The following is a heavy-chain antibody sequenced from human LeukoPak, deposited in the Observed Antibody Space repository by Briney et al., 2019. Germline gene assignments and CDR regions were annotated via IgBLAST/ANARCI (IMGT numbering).Heavy chain of an antibody. D-gene: IGHD3-10*01. CDR3: AREVLGGSGSYYPTHYYYYMDV. CDR2: IIPIFGTA. J-gene: IGHJ6*03. Sequence: SVKVSCKASGGTFSSYAISWVRQVPGQGLEWMGGIIPIFGTANYAQKFQGRVTITADKSASTAYMELSSLRSEDTAVYYCAREVLGGSGSYYPTHYYYYMDVWGKGTTVTVSS. CDR1: GGTFSSYA. V-gene: IGHV1-69*06.